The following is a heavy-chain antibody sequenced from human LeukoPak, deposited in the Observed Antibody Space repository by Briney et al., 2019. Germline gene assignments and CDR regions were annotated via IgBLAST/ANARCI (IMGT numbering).Heavy chain of an antibody. CDR1: GGTFSSYA. J-gene: IGHJ5*02. V-gene: IGHV1-69*05. Sequence: ASVKVSCKASGGTFSSYAISWVRQAPGQGLEWMGGIIPIFGTANYAQKFKGRVTITKDESTRTVYLELTSLTSDDTAVYYCARDVHGDYGSGWFDPWGQGTLVSVSS. CDR2: IIPIFGTA. CDR3: ARDVHGDYGSGWFDP. D-gene: IGHD4-17*01.